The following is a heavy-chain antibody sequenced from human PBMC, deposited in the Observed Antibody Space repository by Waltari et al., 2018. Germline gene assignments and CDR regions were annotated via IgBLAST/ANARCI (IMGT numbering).Heavy chain of an antibody. CDR1: GFSFSDAW. J-gene: IGHJ6*02. CDR2: IKSKTDGGTT. V-gene: IGHV3-15*01. D-gene: IGHD6-13*01. CDR3: TATSGIPVGNPSYYYAMDV. Sequence: EAQLVESGGGLVKPGGSLRLSCAGSGFSFSDAWLSWVRQAPGKGLEWVGRIKSKTDGGTTDYATPVKGRISMSRDDSNNSVYLEMIRLKTEDSAIYYCTATSGIPVGNPSYYYAMDVWGQGTTVTVSS.